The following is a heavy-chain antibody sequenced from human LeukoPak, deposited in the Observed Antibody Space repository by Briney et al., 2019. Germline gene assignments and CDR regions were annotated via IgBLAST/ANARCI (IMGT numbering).Heavy chain of an antibody. CDR3: AKAGDIVVVPAAMRGYYYYGMDV. V-gene: IGHV3-23*01. D-gene: IGHD2-2*01. CDR1: GFTFSSYA. Sequence: GGSLRLSCAASGFTFSSYAMSWVRQAPGKGLEWASAISGSGGSTYYADSVKGRFTISRDNSKNTLYLQMNSLRAEDTAVYYCAKAGDIVVVPAAMRGYYYYGMDVWGQGTTVTVSS. J-gene: IGHJ6*02. CDR2: ISGSGGST.